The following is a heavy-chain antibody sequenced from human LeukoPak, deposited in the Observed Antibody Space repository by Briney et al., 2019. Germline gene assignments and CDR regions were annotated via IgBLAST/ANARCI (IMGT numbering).Heavy chain of an antibody. CDR3: ARGQERYSYGQYYFDY. CDR2: ISAYNGNT. CDR1: GYTFTIYG. D-gene: IGHD5-18*01. Sequence: ASVNVSCTASGYTFTIYGISWVRQAPGQGLEWMGWISAYNGNTNYAQKLQGRVTMTTDTSTSTAYMELRSLRSDDTAVYYCARGQERYSYGQYYFDYWGQGTLVTVSS. J-gene: IGHJ4*02. V-gene: IGHV1-18*01.